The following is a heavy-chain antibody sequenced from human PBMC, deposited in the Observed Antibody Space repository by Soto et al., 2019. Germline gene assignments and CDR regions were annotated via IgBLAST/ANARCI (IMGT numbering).Heavy chain of an antibody. CDR1: GGSISSYY. CDR3: ARDTIRGGMDV. J-gene: IGHJ6*02. CDR2: IYYSGST. V-gene: IGHV4-59*01. D-gene: IGHD1-1*01. Sequence: LSLTCTVSGGSISSYYWSWIRQPPGKGLEWVGYIYYSGSTNYNPSLKSRVTISVDTSKNQFSLKLSSVTAADTAVYYCARDTIRGGMDVWGQGTTVTVSS.